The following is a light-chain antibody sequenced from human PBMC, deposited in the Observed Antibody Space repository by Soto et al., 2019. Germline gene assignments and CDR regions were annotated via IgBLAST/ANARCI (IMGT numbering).Light chain of an antibody. CDR3: CSYAGSYTLV. CDR1: NSNIKGNT. Sequence: QSVLTQPPSASGTPGQRVTISCSGSNSNIKGNTVNWYQQLPGTAPKLLISSDNLRPSGVPDRFSGSKSGNTASLTISGLQAEDEADYYCCSYAGSYTLVFGGGTKLTVL. CDR2: SDN. V-gene: IGLV1-44*01. J-gene: IGLJ2*01.